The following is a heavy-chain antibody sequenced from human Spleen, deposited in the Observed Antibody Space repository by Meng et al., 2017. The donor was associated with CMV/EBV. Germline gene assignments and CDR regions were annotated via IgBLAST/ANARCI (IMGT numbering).Heavy chain of an antibody. CDR1: FTFSSYA. CDR3: AKDLDGDYVPYDAFDI. CDR2: ISGSGGST. D-gene: IGHD4-17*01. J-gene: IGHJ3*02. V-gene: IGHV3-23*01. Sequence: FTFSSYAMSWVRQAPGKGLEWVSAISGSGGSTYYADSVKGRFTISRDNSKNTLYLQMNSLRAEDTAVYYCAKDLDGDYVPYDAFDIWGQGTMVTVSS.